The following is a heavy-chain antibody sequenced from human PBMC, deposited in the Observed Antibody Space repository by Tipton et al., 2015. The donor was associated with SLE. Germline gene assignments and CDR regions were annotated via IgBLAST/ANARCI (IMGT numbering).Heavy chain of an antibody. V-gene: IGHV1-69*06. CDR3: ARGSTPPYYYAMDV. CDR2: IIPIFGTA. J-gene: IGHJ6*02. Sequence: QVQLVQSGAEVKKPGSSVKASCKASGGTFSSYAISWVRQAPGQGLEWMGGIIPIFGTANYAQKFKGRVTMTRDTSTSTVYMEVSSLRSEDTAVYYCARGSTPPYYYAMDVWGQGTTVTVSS. CDR1: GGTFSSYA.